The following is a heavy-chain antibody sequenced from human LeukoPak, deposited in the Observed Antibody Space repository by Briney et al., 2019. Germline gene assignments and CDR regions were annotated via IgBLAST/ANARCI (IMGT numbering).Heavy chain of an antibody. CDR3: AGSSPRRSAALRYDYYYGMDV. D-gene: IGHD2-2*01. CDR2: FDSDDGKT. V-gene: IGHV1-24*01. Sequence: ASLKVSCAVSGYTLTELSMHWVRQAPGKGLEWVGGFDSDDGKTIYAHKLQGRFTITGDKSTNTVYLELNSLRSEDTALYHCAGSSPRRSAALRYDYYYGMDVWGQGTTVTVSS. CDR1: GYTLTELS. J-gene: IGHJ6*02.